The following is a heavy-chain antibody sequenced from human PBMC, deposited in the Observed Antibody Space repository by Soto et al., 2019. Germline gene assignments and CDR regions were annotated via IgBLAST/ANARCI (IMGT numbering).Heavy chain of an antibody. V-gene: IGHV3-33*01. CDR2: IWYDGSNK. J-gene: IGHJ3*02. CDR1: GFTFSSYG. CDR3: ARDRVVGATIDAFDI. D-gene: IGHD1-26*01. Sequence: GGSLRLSCAASGFTFSSYGMHWVRQAPGKGLEWVAVIWYDGSNKYYADSVKGRFTISRDNSKNTLYLQMNSLRAEDTAVYYCARDRVVGATIDAFDIWGQGTMVTVSS.